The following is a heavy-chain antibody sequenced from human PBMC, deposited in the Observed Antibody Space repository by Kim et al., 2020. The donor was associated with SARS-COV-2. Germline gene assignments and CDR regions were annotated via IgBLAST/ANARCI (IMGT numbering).Heavy chain of an antibody. D-gene: IGHD4-4*01. CDR3: ARAAGGGSNSYWDYYYYMD. CDR1: GGTFSSYA. Sequence: SVKVSCKASGGTFSSYAISWVRQAPGQGLEWMGRIIPILGIANYAQKFQGRVTITADKSTSTAYMELSSLRSEDTAVYYCARAAGGGSNSYWDYYYYMD. CDR2: IIPILGIA. V-gene: IGHV1-69*04. J-gene: IGHJ6*03.